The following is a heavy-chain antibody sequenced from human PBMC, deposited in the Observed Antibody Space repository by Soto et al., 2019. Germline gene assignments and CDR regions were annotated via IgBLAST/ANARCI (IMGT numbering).Heavy chain of an antibody. V-gene: IGHV5-10-1*01. J-gene: IGHJ4*01. CDR3: ARAEGLPNSCYNGYFDI. CDR1: GYRFTNNW. D-gene: IGHD2-2*02. CDR2: IDPRDSYT. Sequence: PGASLKISCKGSGYRFTNNWISWVRQMPGKGLEWMGRIDPRDSYTNYSPSFQGHVTISVDKSDNTSYLQWSSLKASDTAMYFCARAEGLPNSCYNGYFDIWGRGTLVTV.